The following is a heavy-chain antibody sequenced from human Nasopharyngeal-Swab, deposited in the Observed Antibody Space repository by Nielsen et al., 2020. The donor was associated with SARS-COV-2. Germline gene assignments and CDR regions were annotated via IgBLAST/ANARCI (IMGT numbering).Heavy chain of an antibody. CDR1: GFTFSSSA. D-gene: IGHD3-22*01. CDR2: ISGSGGSP. J-gene: IGHJ4*02. V-gene: IGHV3-23*01. CDR3: AKTYYYDSSGYSSFDY. Sequence: GESLKISCAASGFTFSSSAMSWVRPAPGEGLEWVSAISGSGGSPYYADSVKGRFTISRDNSKNTLYLQMNSLRAEDTAVYYCAKTYYYDSSGYSSFDYWGQGTLVTVSS.